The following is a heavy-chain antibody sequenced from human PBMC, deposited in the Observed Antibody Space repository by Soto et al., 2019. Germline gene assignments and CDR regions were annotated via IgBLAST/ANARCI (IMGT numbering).Heavy chain of an antibody. Sequence: QVQLVESGGGVVQPGRSLRLSCAASGFTFSSYGMHWVRQAPGKGLEWVAVISYDGSNKYYEDSVKGRSTISRDNSKNTLYLQMNSRRAEDTAVYYCAKSDYSNTPAFDIWGQGTMVTVSS. CDR3: AKSDYSNTPAFDI. D-gene: IGHD6-13*01. CDR1: GFTFSSYG. CDR2: ISYDGSNK. V-gene: IGHV3-30*18. J-gene: IGHJ3*02.